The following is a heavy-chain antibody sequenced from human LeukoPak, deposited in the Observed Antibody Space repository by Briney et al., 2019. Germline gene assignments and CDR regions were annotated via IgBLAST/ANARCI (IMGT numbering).Heavy chain of an antibody. D-gene: IGHD3-3*01. CDR1: GYSFTSYW. CDR3: ASPGTQFRFPFNY. V-gene: IGHV5-51*01. J-gene: IGHJ4*02. CDR2: IYPGDSDT. Sequence: GESLKISCKGSGYSFTSYWIGWVRQMPGKGLEWMGIIYPGDSDTRYSPSFQGQVTISVDKSISTAYLQWSSLKASDTAMYYCASPGTQFRFPFNYWGQGTLVTVSS.